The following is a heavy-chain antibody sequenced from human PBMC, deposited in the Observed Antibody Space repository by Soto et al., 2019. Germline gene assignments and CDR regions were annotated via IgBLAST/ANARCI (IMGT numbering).Heavy chain of an antibody. Sequence: SCAASGFTVSCNYISLVRQAPGVGLAWVTIVYSGGSTYSADSVKGRFTITRDMSTSPAYVELSSLRSEDAAVYYCAALAMSIPLDVWGQGTTVTVSS. CDR1: GFTVSCNY. V-gene: IGHV3-66*01. CDR2: VYSGGST. D-gene: IGHD5-18*01. J-gene: IGHJ6*02. CDR3: AALAMSIPLDV.